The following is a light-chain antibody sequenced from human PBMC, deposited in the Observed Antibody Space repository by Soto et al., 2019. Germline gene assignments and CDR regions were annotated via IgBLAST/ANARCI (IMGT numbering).Light chain of an antibody. CDR3: QQYGSSPPIT. CDR2: GAS. CDR1: QSVSSSY. V-gene: IGKV3-20*01. Sequence: DIVLTQSPGTLSLSPGERATLSCRASQSVSSSYLAWYQQKPGQAPRLLIYGASSRATGIPDRFSGSGSGTDFTLTISRLEPKDFAVYYCQQYGSSPPITFGQGTRLEIK. J-gene: IGKJ5*01.